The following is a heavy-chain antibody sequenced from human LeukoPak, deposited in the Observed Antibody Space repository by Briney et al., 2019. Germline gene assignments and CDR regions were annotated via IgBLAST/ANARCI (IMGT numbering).Heavy chain of an antibody. CDR3: ARSGTYCGGDCHPRDNWFDP. J-gene: IGHJ5*02. V-gene: IGHV4-39*01. CDR2: ISYSGSP. D-gene: IGHD2-21*02. CDR1: GGSINSSNYY. Sequence: PSETLSLTCIVSGGSINSSNYYWGWIRQPPGKGLQWIGTISYSGSPYYNPSLNGRVTMAVDMSNNQVSLRLTSVTAADTAVYYCARSGTYCGGDCHPRDNWFDPWGQGTLVTVSS.